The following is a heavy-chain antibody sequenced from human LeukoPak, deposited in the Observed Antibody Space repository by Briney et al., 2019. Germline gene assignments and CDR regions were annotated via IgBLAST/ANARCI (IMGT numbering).Heavy chain of an antibody. D-gene: IGHD6-13*01. V-gene: IGHV4-31*03. CDR1: GGPISSGGYY. CDR2: IYYSGST. J-gene: IGHJ3*02. Sequence: SQTLSLTCTVSGGPISSGGYYWSWIHQHPGKGLKWIGYIYYSGSTYYNPSLKSRVTISVDTSKNQFSLKLSSVTAADTAVYYCVRVAAAANSAFDIRGQGTMVTVSS. CDR3: VRVAAAANSAFDI.